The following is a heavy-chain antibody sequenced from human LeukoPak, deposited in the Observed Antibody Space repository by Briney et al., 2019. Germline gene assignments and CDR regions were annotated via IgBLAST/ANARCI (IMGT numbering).Heavy chain of an antibody. D-gene: IGHD5-12*01. Sequence: PSETLSLTCAVYGGSFSGYYWSWIRQPPGKGLEWIGEINHSGSTNYNPSLKSRVTISVDTSKNQFSLKLSSVTAADTAVYYCARPRNYRGGYSGYGSGAFDYWGQGTLVTVSS. CDR2: INHSGST. J-gene: IGHJ4*02. CDR3: ARPRNYRGGYSGYGSGAFDY. V-gene: IGHV4-34*01. CDR1: GGSFSGYY.